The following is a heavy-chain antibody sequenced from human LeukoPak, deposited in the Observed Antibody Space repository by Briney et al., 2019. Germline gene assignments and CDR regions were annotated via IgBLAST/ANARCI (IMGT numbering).Heavy chain of an antibody. Sequence: GESLKISCKGSGYSFTSYWIGWVRQMPGKGLEWMGIIYPGDSDTRYSPSFQGQVTISADKSISTAYLQWSSLKASDTAMYYCARVGSNNWNDFHFFDYWGQGTLVTVSS. CDR3: ARVGSNNWNDFHFFDY. D-gene: IGHD1-20*01. CDR2: IYPGDSDT. CDR1: GYSFTSYW. V-gene: IGHV5-51*01. J-gene: IGHJ4*02.